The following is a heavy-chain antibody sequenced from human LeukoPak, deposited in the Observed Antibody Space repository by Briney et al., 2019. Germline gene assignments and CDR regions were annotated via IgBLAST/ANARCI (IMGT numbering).Heavy chain of an antibody. J-gene: IGHJ6*02. CDR1: GYTFTSYY. Sequence: ASVKVSCKASGYTFTSYYMRWVRQAPGQGLEWMGIINPSGGSTSYAQKFQGRVTMTRDTSTSTVYMELSSLRSEDTAVYYCARDRYGGNSVVYYYYGMDVWGQGTTVTVSS. CDR3: ARDRYGGNSVVYYYYGMDV. D-gene: IGHD4-23*01. V-gene: IGHV1-46*01. CDR2: INPSGGST.